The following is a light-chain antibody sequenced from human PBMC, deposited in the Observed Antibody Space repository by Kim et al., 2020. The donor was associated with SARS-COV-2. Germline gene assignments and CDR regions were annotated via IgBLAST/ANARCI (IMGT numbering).Light chain of an antibody. J-gene: IGKJ2*01. CDR3: QHPEA. V-gene: IGKV3-20*01. CDR2: GAS. CDR1: QSVSSSY. Sequence: GTLSLSPGERATLSCRASQSVSSSYLAWYQQKPGQAPRLLIYGASSRATGIPDRFSGSGSGTDFTLTISRLEPEDFAVYYCQHPEAFGQGTKLEI.